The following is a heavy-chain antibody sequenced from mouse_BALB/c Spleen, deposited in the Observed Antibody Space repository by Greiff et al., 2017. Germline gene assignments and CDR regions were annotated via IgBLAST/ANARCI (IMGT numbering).Heavy chain of an antibody. CDR3: ARGGNYLRYWYFDV. J-gene: IGHJ1*01. CDR2: ISYSGST. Sequence: EVQLQESGPGLVKPSQSLSLTCTVTGYSITSDYAWNWIRQFPGNKLEWMGYISYSGSTSYNPSLKSRISITRDTSKNQFFLQLNSVTTEDTATYYCARGGNYLRYWYFDVWGAGTTVTVSS. V-gene: IGHV3-2*02. CDR1: GYSITSDYA. D-gene: IGHD2-1*01.